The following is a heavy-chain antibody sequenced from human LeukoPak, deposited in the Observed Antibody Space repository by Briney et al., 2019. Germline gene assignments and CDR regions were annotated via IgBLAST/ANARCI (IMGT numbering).Heavy chain of an antibody. CDR3: ARASGYSGYDPFDY. Sequence: GGSLRLSCAAAGFTFSRYAMSSVRQAPGKGLEWVSAISGSGGSTYYADSVKGRFTISRDNSKNTLYLQMNTLRAEDTAVYYCARASGYSGYDPFDYWGQGTLVTVSS. V-gene: IGHV3-23*01. CDR2: ISGSGGST. J-gene: IGHJ4*02. D-gene: IGHD5-12*01. CDR1: GFTFSRYA.